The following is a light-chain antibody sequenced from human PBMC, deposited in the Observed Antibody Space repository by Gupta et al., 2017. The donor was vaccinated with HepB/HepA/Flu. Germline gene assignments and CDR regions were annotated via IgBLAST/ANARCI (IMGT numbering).Light chain of an antibody. V-gene: IGKV3-11*01. CDR3: RQRSNWPWT. J-gene: IGKJ1*01. CDR1: QSVRSY. Sequence: IVLTQSPATLSLSPGERATLSCTASQSVRSYLAWYQQKPGQAPSLLIYDASERAAGIPARFSGSGSGTDFSLTISSLEPEDFAIYNCRQRSNWPWTFGQGTKVEVK. CDR2: DAS.